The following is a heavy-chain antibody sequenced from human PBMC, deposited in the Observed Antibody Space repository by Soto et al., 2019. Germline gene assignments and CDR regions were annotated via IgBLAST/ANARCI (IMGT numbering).Heavy chain of an antibody. V-gene: IGHV1-24*01. CDR1: GYTLTELS. D-gene: IGHD2-2*01. Sequence: GASVKVSCKVSGYTLTELSMHWVLQAPGKGVEWMGGFDPEDGETIYAQKFQDRVTMTSDTSTSTVYMELSSLRSEDTAVYYCARGISTTRYYYYYGMDVWGQGTTVTVSS. J-gene: IGHJ6*02. CDR3: ARGISTTRYYYYYGMDV. CDR2: FDPEDGET.